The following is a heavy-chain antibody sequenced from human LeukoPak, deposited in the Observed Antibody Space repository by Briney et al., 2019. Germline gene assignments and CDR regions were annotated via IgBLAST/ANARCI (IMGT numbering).Heavy chain of an antibody. CDR2: ISYDGSNK. Sequence: PGGSLRLSCAASGFTFSSYGMHWVRQAPGKGLEWVAVISYDGSNKYYADSVKGRFTISRDNSKNTLYLQMNSLRAEDTAVYYCAKINILTGYPHTGMDVWGQGTTVTVSS. CDR1: GFTFSSYG. V-gene: IGHV3-30*18. J-gene: IGHJ6*02. D-gene: IGHD3-9*01. CDR3: AKINILTGYPHTGMDV.